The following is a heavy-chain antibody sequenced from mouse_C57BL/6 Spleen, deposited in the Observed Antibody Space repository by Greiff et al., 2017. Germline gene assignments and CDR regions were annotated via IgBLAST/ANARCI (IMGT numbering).Heavy chain of an antibody. D-gene: IGHD1-1*01. CDR1: GYTFTSYW. J-gene: IGHJ3*01. CDR2: IYPGTSDT. Sequence: EVQLQQSGTVLARPGASVKMSCKTSGYTFTSYWMHWVKQRPGQGLEWIGAIYPGTSDTSYNQQFKGKAKLTAVTSASTAYMELSSLTNEDSAVYYCTGSYYGSSYCAYWGQGTLVTVSA. CDR3: TGSYYGSSYCAY. V-gene: IGHV1-5*01.